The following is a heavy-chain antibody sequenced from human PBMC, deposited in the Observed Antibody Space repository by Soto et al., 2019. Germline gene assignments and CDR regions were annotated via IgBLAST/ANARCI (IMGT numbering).Heavy chain of an antibody. CDR3: AKDPLGWGSYGYTPYYFDY. J-gene: IGHJ4*02. D-gene: IGHD3-16*01. V-gene: IGHV3-23*01. CDR2: ISGSGGST. CDR1: GFTFSSYA. Sequence: EVQLLESGGGLVQPGGSLRLSCAASGFTFSSYAMSWVRQAPGKGLEWVSAISGSGGSTYYADSVKGRFTISRDNSKNTLYLQMNSLRAEDTAVYYCAKDPLGWGSYGYTPYYFDYWGQGTLVTVSS.